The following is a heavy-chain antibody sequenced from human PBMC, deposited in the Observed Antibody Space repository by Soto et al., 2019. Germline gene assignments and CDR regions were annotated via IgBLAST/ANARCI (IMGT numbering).Heavy chain of an antibody. D-gene: IGHD6-6*01. J-gene: IGHJ6*02. Sequence: ASVKVSCKASGYTFTGYYMHWVRQAPGQGLEWMGWINPNSGGTNYAQKFQGRVTMTRDTSISTAYMELSRLRSDDTAVYYCARRSYSSSPRQGWGQGTTVTVSS. V-gene: IGHV1-2*02. CDR3: ARRSYSSSPRQG. CDR2: INPNSGGT. CDR1: GYTFTGYY.